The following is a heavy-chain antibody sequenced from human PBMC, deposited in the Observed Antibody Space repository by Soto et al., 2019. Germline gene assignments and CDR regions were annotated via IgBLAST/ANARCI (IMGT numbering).Heavy chain of an antibody. V-gene: IGHV3-23*01. CDR1: GFTFSSYA. J-gene: IGHJ6*02. CDR3: ACYRGGYYYYGMDV. Sequence: PGGSLRLSCAASGFTFSSYAMSWVRQGPGKGLEWVSAISGSGGITYYADSVKGRFTISRDNSKNTLYLQMNSLRAEDTAVYYCACYRGGYYYYGMDVWGQGTTVTAP. D-gene: IGHD2-2*01. CDR2: ISGSGGIT.